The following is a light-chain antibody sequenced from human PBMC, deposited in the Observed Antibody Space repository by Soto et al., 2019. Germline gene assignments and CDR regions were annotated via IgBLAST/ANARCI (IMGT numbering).Light chain of an antibody. CDR1: RSVSSN. CDR3: QQYGSSPPKT. CDR2: GAS. Sequence: EIVMSQSPVTLSVSPGERVTLSCRASRSVSSNLAWYQQKPGQAPRLLIYGASSRATGIPDRFSGSGSGTDFTLTISRLEPEDFAVYYCQQYGSSPPKTFGQGTKVDI. V-gene: IGKV3-20*01. J-gene: IGKJ1*01.